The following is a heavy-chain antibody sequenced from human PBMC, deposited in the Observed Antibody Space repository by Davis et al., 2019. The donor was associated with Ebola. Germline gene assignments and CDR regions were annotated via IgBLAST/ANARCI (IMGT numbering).Heavy chain of an antibody. CDR3: ARGTVVVVAV. D-gene: IGHD2-15*01. Sequence: MPSETLSLTCTVSGCSISSSSYYWGWIRQPPGKGLEWIGSIYYSGSTYYNPSLKSRVTISVDTSKDQFSLKLSSVTAADTAVYYCARGTVVVVAVWGQGTLVTVSS. J-gene: IGHJ4*02. V-gene: IGHV4-39*01. CDR1: GCSISSSSYY. CDR2: IYYSGST.